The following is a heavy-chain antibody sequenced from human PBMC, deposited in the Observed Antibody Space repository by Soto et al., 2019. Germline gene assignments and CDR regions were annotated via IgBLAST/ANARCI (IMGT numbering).Heavy chain of an antibody. CDR1: GYIFNNYG. D-gene: IGHD4-17*01. V-gene: IGHV1-18*01. CDR3: ARDIDYDIDY. Sequence: QVQWVQSGAEVQKPGASVKVSCEASGYIFNNYGITWVRQAPGQGLEWMGWIYPKEGRINFAQKFQGRVTLTTDTSTTTAYMELSSLRFDDSAVYFCARDIDYDIDYWGQGTLVTVSS. CDR2: IYPKEGRI. J-gene: IGHJ4*02.